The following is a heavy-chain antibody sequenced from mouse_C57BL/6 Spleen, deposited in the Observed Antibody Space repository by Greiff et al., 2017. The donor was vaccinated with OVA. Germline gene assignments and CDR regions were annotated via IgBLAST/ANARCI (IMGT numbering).Heavy chain of an antibody. CDR3: ARWGTGTWDFDY. CDR2: IYPRSGNT. CDR1: GYTFTSYG. D-gene: IGHD4-1*01. Sequence: VQGVESGAELARPGASVKLSCKASGYTFTSYGISWVKQRTGQGLEWIGEIYPRSGNTYYNEKFKGKATLTADKSSSTAYMELRSLTSEDSAVYFCARWGTGTWDFDYWGQGTTLTVSS. V-gene: IGHV1-81*01. J-gene: IGHJ2*01.